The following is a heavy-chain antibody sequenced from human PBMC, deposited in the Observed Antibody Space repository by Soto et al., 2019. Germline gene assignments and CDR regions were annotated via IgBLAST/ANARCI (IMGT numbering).Heavy chain of an antibody. D-gene: IGHD6-13*01. J-gene: IGHJ6*02. V-gene: IGHV4-59*08. CDR3: ERHGQRLVTGYFYYGMDV. Sequence: PSETLSLTCTVSGGSISSYYWSWIRQPPGKGLEWIGYIYYSGSTTYNPSLKSRVTISVDPSKNQFSLNLHSMTPPATAVSYLERHGQRLVTGYFYYGMDVWGQGTTVTV. CDR1: GGSISSYY. CDR2: IYYSGST.